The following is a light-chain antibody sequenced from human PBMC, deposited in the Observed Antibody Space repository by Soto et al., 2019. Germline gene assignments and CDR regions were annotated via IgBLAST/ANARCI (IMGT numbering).Light chain of an antibody. V-gene: IGKV1-5*03. CDR2: KAS. J-gene: IGKJ1*01. CDR1: QSVNSW. Sequence: DIQMTQSPSTLSASLGDRVTITCRASQSVNSWLAWYQQKPGKAPKLLIYKASSLESGVPSRFSGSGSGTEYPLTISSLQTDDFATYYFQQYNSYSRTFGQATKV. CDR3: QQYNSYSRT.